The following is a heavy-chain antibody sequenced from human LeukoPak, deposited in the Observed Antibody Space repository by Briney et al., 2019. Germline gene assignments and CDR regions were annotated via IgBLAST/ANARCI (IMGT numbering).Heavy chain of an antibody. CDR2: IKRDGSEK. J-gene: IGHJ4*02. V-gene: IGHV3-7*03. CDR1: GFTFSDYW. CDR3: ARSATGSGSYYGLDY. Sequence: GGSLRLSCAGSGFTFSDYWMSWVRQAPGKGLEWVANIKRDGSEKYYADSVKGRFTISRDNGKKSLYLQMNSLRAEDTAVYYCARSATGSGSYYGLDYWGQGTLVTVSS. D-gene: IGHD1-26*01.